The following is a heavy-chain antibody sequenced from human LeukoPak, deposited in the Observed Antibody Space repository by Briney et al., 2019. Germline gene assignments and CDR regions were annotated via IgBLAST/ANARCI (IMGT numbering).Heavy chain of an antibody. Sequence: TGGSLRLSCAASGFTFSSYEMNWVRQAPGKGLEWVSYISSTSSTIYYADSVKGRFTISRDNAKNSLYLQMNSLRDEDTAVYYCARGRSAAGALHYFDYWGQGTLVTVSS. CDR3: ARGRSAAGALHYFDY. CDR1: GFTFSSYE. V-gene: IGHV3-48*02. J-gene: IGHJ4*02. D-gene: IGHD6-13*01. CDR2: ISSTSSTI.